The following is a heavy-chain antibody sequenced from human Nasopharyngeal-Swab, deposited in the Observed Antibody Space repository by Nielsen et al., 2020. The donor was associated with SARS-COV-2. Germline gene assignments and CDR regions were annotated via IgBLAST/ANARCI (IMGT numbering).Heavy chain of an antibody. CDR1: GVSISSGSYY. CDR2: IYTTGST. CDR3: ARFSGYDAY. J-gene: IGHJ4*02. D-gene: IGHD5-12*01. Sequence: SETLSLTCTVSGVSISSGSYYWIWIRQPAGKGLEWIGRIYTTGSTNYNPSLESRVALSVDTSKNQFSLKLTSVTAADTAVYYCARFSGYDAYWGQGTLVTVSS. V-gene: IGHV4-61*02.